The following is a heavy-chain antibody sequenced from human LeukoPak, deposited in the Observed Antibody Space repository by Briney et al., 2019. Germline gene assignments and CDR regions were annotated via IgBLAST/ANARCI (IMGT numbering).Heavy chain of an antibody. J-gene: IGHJ5*02. D-gene: IGHD6-6*01. CDR1: GFTVSSNY. CDR3: ARGEELAARLWFDP. CDR2: IYSGGST. V-gene: IGHV3-53*01. Sequence: GGSLRLSCAASGFTVSSNYMSWVRQAPGKGLEWVSVIYSGGSTYYADSVKGRFTISRDNSKNTLYLQMNSLRAEDTAVYYCARGEELAARLWFDPWGQGTLVTVSS.